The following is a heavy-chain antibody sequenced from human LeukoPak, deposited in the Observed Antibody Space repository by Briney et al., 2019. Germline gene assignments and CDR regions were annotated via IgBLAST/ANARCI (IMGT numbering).Heavy chain of an antibody. D-gene: IGHD2-2*01. CDR2: ISSSSSYI. Sequence: PGGSLRLSCAASGFTFSSYSMNWVRQAPGKGLEWVSSISSSSSYIYYADSVKGRFTISRDNAKNSLYLQMNSLRAEDTAVYYCARRCSSTSCYGGPELADAFDIWGQGTMVTVSS. CDR1: GFTFSSYS. V-gene: IGHV3-21*01. J-gene: IGHJ3*02. CDR3: ARRCSSTSCYGGPELADAFDI.